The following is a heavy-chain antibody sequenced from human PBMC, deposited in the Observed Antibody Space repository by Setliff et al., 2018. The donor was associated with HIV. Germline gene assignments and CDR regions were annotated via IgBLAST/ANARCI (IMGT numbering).Heavy chain of an antibody. CDR2: ISGSGSTL. D-gene: IGHD5-12*01. J-gene: IGHJ5*02. CDR1: GFSFPSSG. Sequence: PGGSLRLSCVGTGFSFPSSGMNWVRQAPGRGLEWFAYISGSGSTLYYSASVKGRFTVSRDNAKNTLYLQMNSLRAEDTAVYYCARVASGYDYGWLDPWGQGTLVTVSS. V-gene: IGHV3-48*03. CDR3: ARVASGYDYGWLDP.